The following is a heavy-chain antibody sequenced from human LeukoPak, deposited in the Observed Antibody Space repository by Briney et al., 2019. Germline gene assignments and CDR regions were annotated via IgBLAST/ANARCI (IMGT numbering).Heavy chain of an antibody. J-gene: IGHJ6*04. D-gene: IGHD2-15*01. Sequence: GGSLRLSCAASGFTFSSYEMNWVRQAPGKGLEWVSYISSSGSTIYYADSVKGRFTISRDNAKNSLYLQMNSLRAEDTAVYYCARDQRRVAASLYYYHGMDVWGKGTTVTVSS. CDR3: ARDQRRVAASLYYYHGMDV. V-gene: IGHV3-48*03. CDR1: GFTFSSYE. CDR2: ISSSGSTI.